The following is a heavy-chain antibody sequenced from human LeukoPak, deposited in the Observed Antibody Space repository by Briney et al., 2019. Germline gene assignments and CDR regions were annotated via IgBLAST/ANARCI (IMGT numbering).Heavy chain of an antibody. D-gene: IGHD4-11*01. CDR1: GYSFTSYW. J-gene: IGHJ4*02. Sequence: GESLKISCKGSGYSFTSYWIGWVRQMPGKGLEWMGIIYPGDSDTRYSPSFQGQVTISADKSISTAYLQWSSLKASDTAMYYCARQGESKYAAGYYFDYWGQGTLVTVSS. CDR3: ARQGESKYAAGYYFDY. CDR2: IYPGDSDT. V-gene: IGHV5-51*01.